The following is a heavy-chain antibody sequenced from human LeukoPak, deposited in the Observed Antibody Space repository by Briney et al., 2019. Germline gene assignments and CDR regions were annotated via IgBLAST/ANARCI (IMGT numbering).Heavy chain of an antibody. CDR2: ISGSGGST. D-gene: IGHD6-13*01. Sequence: GGSLRLSCAASGFTFSSYAMSWVRQAPGKGLEWVSAISGSGGSTYYADSVKGRFTISRDNSQNTLSLHMVSLRAEDTAVYYCAKDHISSWSAEYFQHWGQGTLVTVSS. J-gene: IGHJ1*01. CDR3: AKDHISSWSAEYFQH. V-gene: IGHV3-23*01. CDR1: GFTFSSYA.